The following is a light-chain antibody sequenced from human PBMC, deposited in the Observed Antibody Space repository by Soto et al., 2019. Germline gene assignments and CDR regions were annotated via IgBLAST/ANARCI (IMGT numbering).Light chain of an antibody. CDR2: SNN. J-gene: IGLJ2*01. CDR3: AAWDDSLNGRL. V-gene: IGLV1-44*01. Sequence: QSVLTQPPSASGTPGQRVTISCSGSSSNIGSNVVKWYQQLPGTAPKLLIDSNNQRPSGVPDRFSGSKSGTSASLAISGLQSEDEADYYCAAWDDSLNGRLFGGGTKLTVL. CDR1: SSNIGSNV.